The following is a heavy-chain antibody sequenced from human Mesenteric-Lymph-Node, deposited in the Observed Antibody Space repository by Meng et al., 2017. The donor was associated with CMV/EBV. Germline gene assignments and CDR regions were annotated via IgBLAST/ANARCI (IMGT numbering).Heavy chain of an antibody. V-gene: IGHV3-7*03. CDR3: AKYVPAAVMGGMDV. Sequence: GESLKISCVASGFTFNSYWMSWVRQAPGKGLEWVANIKHDGGEKYYVDSVKGRFTISRDNSKNTLFLQMNSLRVEDTAVYYCAKYVPAAVMGGMDVWGQGTTVTVS. J-gene: IGHJ6*02. CDR2: IKHDGGEK. CDR1: GFTFNSYW. D-gene: IGHD2-2*01.